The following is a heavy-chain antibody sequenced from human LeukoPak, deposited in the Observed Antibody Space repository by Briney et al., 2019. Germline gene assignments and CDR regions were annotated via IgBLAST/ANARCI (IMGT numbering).Heavy chain of an antibody. Sequence: SVNVSCKASGGTLSSYAISWVRQAPGQGLEWMGGIIPIFATANYAQKFQGRVTITADESTSTAYMELSSLRSEDTAVYYCARVRGNDVPVAFDIWGQGTMVTVSS. J-gene: IGHJ3*02. CDR2: IIPIFATA. V-gene: IGHV1-69*13. CDR1: GGTLSSYA. D-gene: IGHD1-1*01. CDR3: ARVRGNDVPVAFDI.